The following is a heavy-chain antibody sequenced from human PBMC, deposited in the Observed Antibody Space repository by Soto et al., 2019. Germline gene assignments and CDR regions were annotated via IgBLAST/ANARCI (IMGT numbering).Heavy chain of an antibody. CDR2: INAGNGNT. J-gene: IGHJ4*02. D-gene: IGHD6-19*01. CDR1: GYTFTSYS. Sequence: GASVKVSCKASGYTFTSYSMHWVRQAPGQRLEWMGWINAGNGNTKYSQKFQGRVTITRDTSASTAYMELSSLRSEDTAVYYCARASVAVAGGFFDYWGQGTLVTVSS. CDR3: ARASVAVAGGFFDY. V-gene: IGHV1-3*01.